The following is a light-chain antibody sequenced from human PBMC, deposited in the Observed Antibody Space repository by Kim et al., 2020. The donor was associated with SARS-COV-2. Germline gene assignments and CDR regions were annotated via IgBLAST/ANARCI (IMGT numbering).Light chain of an antibody. V-gene: IGLV1-40*01. CDR1: SPNSGAGYE. Sequence: ATISCTGISPNSGAGYELHWYHHLPVPAPKLLIFGDINRPSAVPDRFSGSKSGTSASLAITGLQTEDEADYYCQSYDNSLSGYVFGAGTKVTVL. CDR2: GDI. J-gene: IGLJ1*01. CDR3: QSYDNSLSGYV.